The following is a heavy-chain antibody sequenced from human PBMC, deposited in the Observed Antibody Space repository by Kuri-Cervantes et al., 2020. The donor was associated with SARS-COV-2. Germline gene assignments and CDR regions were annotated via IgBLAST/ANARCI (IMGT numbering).Heavy chain of an antibody. V-gene: IGHV3-23*01. CDR3: APGVRDFDS. J-gene: IGHJ4*02. CDR2: ISGSGGNT. Sequence: GGSLRLSCAASRFTFSSYAMSWVRQPPGKGLEWVSAISGSGGNTYYAASVKGRFTISRDNSKNTLYLRMNSLGAEDTAVYYCAPGVRDFDSWGQGTLVTVSS. D-gene: IGHD2-8*01. CDR1: RFTFSSYA.